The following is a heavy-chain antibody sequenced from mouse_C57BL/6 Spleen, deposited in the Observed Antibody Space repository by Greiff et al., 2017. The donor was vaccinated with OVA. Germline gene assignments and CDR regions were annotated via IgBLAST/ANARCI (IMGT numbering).Heavy chain of an antibody. Sequence: VQLKESGGDLVKPGGSLKLSCAASGFTFSSYGMSWVRQTPDKRLEWVATISSGGSYTYYPDSVKGRFTISRDNAKNTLYLQMSSLKSEDTAMYYCARPRRDYAMDYWGQGTSVTVSS. V-gene: IGHV5-6*01. J-gene: IGHJ4*01. CDR3: ARPRRDYAMDY. CDR2: ISSGGSYT. CDR1: GFTFSSYG.